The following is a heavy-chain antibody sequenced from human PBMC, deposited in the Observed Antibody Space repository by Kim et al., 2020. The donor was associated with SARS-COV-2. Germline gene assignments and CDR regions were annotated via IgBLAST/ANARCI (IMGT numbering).Heavy chain of an antibody. CDR3: AKARSLSTVVTGFDY. D-gene: IGHD2-15*01. J-gene: IGHJ4*02. V-gene: IGHV3-23*01. Sequence: ATSVKGRFTISRDNSRNTLNLQMNSLRAEDAAVYYCAKARSLSTVVTGFDYWGQGTLVTVSS.